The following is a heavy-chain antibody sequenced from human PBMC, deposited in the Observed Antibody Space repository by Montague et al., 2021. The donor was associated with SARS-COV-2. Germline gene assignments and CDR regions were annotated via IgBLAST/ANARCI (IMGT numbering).Heavy chain of an antibody. Sequence: SLRLSCAASGFTFSTYPMHWVRQAPGKGLEWLVVISYDGSKKDYADSVKGRFTTSSDNSENMLYLQMNSLRAEDTAVYYCAKEQYSSSWSDFDYWGQGTVVAVSS. V-gene: IGHV3-30*04. D-gene: IGHD6-13*01. CDR2: ISYDGSKK. CDR1: GFTFSTYP. J-gene: IGHJ4*02. CDR3: AKEQYSSSWSDFDY.